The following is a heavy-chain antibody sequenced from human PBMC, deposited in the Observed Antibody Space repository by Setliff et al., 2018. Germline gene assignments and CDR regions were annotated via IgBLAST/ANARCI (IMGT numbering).Heavy chain of an antibody. CDR2: IYYSGST. Sequence: NPSETLSLTCTVSGGSISSSSYYWGWIRQPPGKGLEWIGSIYYSGSTYYNPSLKSRVTISVDTSKNQLSLKLSSVTAADTAVYYCARAEYYYGSGSFHPYYMDVWGQGTTVTVSS. V-gene: IGHV4-39*07. CDR1: GGSISSSSYY. CDR3: ARAEYYYGSGSFHPYYMDV. D-gene: IGHD3-10*01. J-gene: IGHJ6*03.